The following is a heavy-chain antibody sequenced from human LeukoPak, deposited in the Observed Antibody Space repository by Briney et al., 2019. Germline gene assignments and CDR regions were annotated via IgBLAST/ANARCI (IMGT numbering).Heavy chain of an antibody. J-gene: IGHJ5*02. CDR3: ATLNWDDGVVSRLDR. CDR2: IRQDGNEI. D-gene: IGHD2-2*01. Sequence: GGSLRLSCAASGFSFRNSWMSWVRQAPGKGLEWVANIRQDGNEIYYMDSVKGRFTISRDNAKKSLYLQMNLLRAEDTAVYYCATLNWDDGVVSRLDRWGQGILVTVSS. V-gene: IGHV3-7*01. CDR1: GFSFRNSW.